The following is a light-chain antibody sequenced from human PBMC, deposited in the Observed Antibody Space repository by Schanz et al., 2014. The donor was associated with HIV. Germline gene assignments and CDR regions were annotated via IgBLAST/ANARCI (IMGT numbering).Light chain of an antibody. V-gene: IGKV3-15*01. J-gene: IGKJ5*01. CDR1: QSISNN. Sequence: EIVMTQSPATLYVSPGEGATLSCRASQSISNNLAWYQHKPGQAPRLLIYGAFTRATGIPVRFSGRGSGTDFTLTISSLEPEDFAVYYCQQRSNWPFFGQGTRLEIK. CDR2: GAF. CDR3: QQRSNWPF.